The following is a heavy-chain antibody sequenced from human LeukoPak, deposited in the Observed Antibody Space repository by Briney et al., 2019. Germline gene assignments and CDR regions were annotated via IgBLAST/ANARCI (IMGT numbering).Heavy chain of an antibody. Sequence: PGGSLRLSCAASGSTLSSYSMNWVRQAPGKGLEWVSYISSGSGTIYYADSVKGRFTISRDNAKNSLYLQMNSLRDEDTAVYYCARSYYYDSSGGIFDYWGQGALVTVSS. D-gene: IGHD3-22*01. J-gene: IGHJ4*02. CDR1: GSTLSSYS. CDR2: ISSGSGTI. CDR3: ARSYYYDSSGGIFDY. V-gene: IGHV3-48*02.